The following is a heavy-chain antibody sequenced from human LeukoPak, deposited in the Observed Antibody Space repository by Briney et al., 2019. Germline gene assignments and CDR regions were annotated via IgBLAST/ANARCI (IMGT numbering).Heavy chain of an antibody. CDR3: ARLNYYDTTGI. CDR2: IYYSGST. V-gene: IGHV4-39*01. J-gene: IGHJ3*02. Sequence: PSGTLSLTCTVSGGSISSSSYYWGWIRQPPGKGLEWIGSIYYSGSTYYNPSLKSRVTISVDTSKNQFSLKLSSVTAADTAVYYCARLNYYDTTGIWGQGTMVTVSS. CDR1: GGSISSSSYY. D-gene: IGHD3-22*01.